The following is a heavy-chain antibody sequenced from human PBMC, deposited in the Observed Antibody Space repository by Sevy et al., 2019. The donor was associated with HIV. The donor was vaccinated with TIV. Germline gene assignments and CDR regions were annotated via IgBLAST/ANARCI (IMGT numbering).Heavy chain of an antibody. Sequence: GGSLRLSCAASGFTVSSSYMTWVRQPPGKGLEWVSVIYSGGSTYYADSVKGRFTISRDDSKNSLYLQLNSLRAEDTAIYYCARKYDSSGYFDYWGQGTLVTVSS. CDR2: IYSGGST. CDR1: GFTVSSSY. V-gene: IGHV3-53*01. D-gene: IGHD3-22*01. J-gene: IGHJ4*02. CDR3: ARKYDSSGYFDY.